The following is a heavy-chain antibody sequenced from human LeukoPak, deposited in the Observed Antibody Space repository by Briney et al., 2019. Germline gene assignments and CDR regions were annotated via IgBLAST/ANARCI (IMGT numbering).Heavy chain of an antibody. CDR3: VKDKGLTYYYDSSGYYYVPDY. CDR2: ISNNGGST. CDR1: GFTFSSYA. Sequence: PGGSLRLSCSASGFTFSSYAMHWVRQAPGKGLEYVSAISNNGGSTYYADSVKGRFTISRDNSKNTLYLQMSSLRAEDTAVYYCVKDKGLTYYYDSSGYYYVPDYWGQGTLVTVSS. D-gene: IGHD3-22*01. V-gene: IGHV3-64D*09. J-gene: IGHJ4*02.